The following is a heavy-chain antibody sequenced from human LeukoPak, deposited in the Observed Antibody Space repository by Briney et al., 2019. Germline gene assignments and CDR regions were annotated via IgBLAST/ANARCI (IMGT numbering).Heavy chain of an antibody. CDR2: ISGSGGST. CDR3: AKSLAAMGTNWFDP. Sequence: PGGSLRLSCAASGFTFSSYGMSWVRQAPGKGLEWASAISGSGGSTYYADSVKGRFTISRDNSKNTLYLQMNSLRAEDTAVYYCAKSLAAMGTNWFDPWGQGTLVTVSS. V-gene: IGHV3-23*01. D-gene: IGHD5-18*01. CDR1: GFTFSSYG. J-gene: IGHJ5*02.